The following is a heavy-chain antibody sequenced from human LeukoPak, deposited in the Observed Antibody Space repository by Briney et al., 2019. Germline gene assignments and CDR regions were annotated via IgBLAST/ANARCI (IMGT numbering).Heavy chain of an antibody. V-gene: IGHV3-23*01. Sequence: QPGGSLRLSCVASGFTFSSYAMGWVRQAPGKRPEWVSSLTDSGGTTYYVDFVKGRFTISRDNSKNMLYLQMNSLRVEDTAVYYCARACSGGRCQASAIDIWGQGTMVTVFS. CDR1: GFTFSSYA. J-gene: IGHJ3*02. CDR3: ARACSGGRCQASAIDI. D-gene: IGHD2-15*01. CDR2: LTDSGGTT.